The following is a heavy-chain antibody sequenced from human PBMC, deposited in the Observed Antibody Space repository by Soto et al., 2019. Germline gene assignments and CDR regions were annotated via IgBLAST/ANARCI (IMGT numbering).Heavy chain of an antibody. CDR3: AAGEASSRNLAPYYLDF. V-gene: IGHV4-59*01. Sequence: LSLTCTVSGGSMRNYFWTWIRQPPEKGLEWIGYIHYSGTTSFFPSYNPSLRSRVTISEDTSKNQFSLKLLSVTTADTAVYFCAAGEASSRNLAPYYLDFWGQETLVTVSS. J-gene: IGHJ4*02. D-gene: IGHD6-13*01. CDR1: GGSMRNYF. CDR2: IHYSGTT.